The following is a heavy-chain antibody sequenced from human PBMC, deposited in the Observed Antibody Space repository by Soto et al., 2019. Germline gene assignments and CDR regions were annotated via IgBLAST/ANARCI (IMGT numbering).Heavy chain of an antibody. J-gene: IGHJ6*03. D-gene: IGHD6-6*01. CDR1: GFTLSGYA. CDR2: ISSNGVGT. Sequence: EVQLAESGGGLAQPGGSLRLSCAASGFTLSGYAMDWVRQAPGKGLEYVSGISSNGVGTYYAKSVQGRFTISRDNSKNTLYLQMGSLRPEDMALYYCARRARPDFYYMDVWGKGTTVTVSS. CDR3: ARRARPDFYYMDV. V-gene: IGHV3-64*01.